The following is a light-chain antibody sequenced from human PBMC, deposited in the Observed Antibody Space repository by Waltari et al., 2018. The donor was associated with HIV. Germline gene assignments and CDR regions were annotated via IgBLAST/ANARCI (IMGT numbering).Light chain of an antibody. CDR3: HSRDTDGDHYV. Sequence: SELTQDPVVSVALGQTIKIRCQGDSLRSFFANWYQHRPGQAPVLVVYGGNRRPSGIPDRFSASNSGNTSSLIISNSQAVDEADYFCHSRDTDGDHYVFGGGTRVIV. CDR2: GGN. J-gene: IGLJ1*01. V-gene: IGLV3-19*01. CDR1: SLRSFF.